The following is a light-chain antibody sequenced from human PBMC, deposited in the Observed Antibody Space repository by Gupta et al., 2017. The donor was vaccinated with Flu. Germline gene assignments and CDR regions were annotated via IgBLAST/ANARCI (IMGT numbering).Light chain of an antibody. J-gene: IGKJ3*01. Sequence: IQMPQSPSCLSASVGDRVTITCGASQSISSYLNWYQQKPGKAPKLLIYAASSLQSGVPSRFSGSGSGTDFTLTISSLQPQDFATYYCQQCYSTPRTFGHGTKVDIK. CDR3: QQCYSTPRT. CDR1: QSISSY. V-gene: IGKV1-39*01. CDR2: AAS.